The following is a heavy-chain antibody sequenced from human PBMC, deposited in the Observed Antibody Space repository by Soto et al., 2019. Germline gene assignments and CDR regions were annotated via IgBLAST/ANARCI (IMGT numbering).Heavy chain of an antibody. CDR2: IYANGGT. Sequence: SEPPSLTCTVSGGSISSGDCYWNWVRQPPGKGLEWIGYIYANGGTDYNASLKSRLTISQDTPRNKFSLRLNSVTAADTGVYYCARARVRYNYDGSCYLFYFDYWGQGTLVTVSS. CDR1: GGSISSGDCY. V-gene: IGHV4-30-4*01. CDR3: ARARVRYNYDGSCYLFYFDY. J-gene: IGHJ4*02. D-gene: IGHD3-22*01.